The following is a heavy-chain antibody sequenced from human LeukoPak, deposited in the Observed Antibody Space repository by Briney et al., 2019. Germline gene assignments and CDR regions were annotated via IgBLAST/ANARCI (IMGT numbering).Heavy chain of an antibody. D-gene: IGHD3-22*01. CDR2: IYPGGTT. CDR3: ARSEYYYDSSGYSDAFDI. Sequence: GGSLRLSCAASGLTVNSIIMTWVRLPSGKGLEWVSIIYPGGTTYSADSVKGRFTISRHNSKNTLYLQMNSLRAEDTAVYYCARSEYYYDSSGYSDAFDIWGQGTMVTVSS. V-gene: IGHV3-53*04. CDR1: GLTVNSII. J-gene: IGHJ3*02.